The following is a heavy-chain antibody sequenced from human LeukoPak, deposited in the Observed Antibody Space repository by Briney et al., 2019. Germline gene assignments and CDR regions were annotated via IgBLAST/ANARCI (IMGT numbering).Heavy chain of an antibody. CDR1: GFNFSRYA. CDR3: AKARYSSGWYLDY. V-gene: IGHV3-9*01. D-gene: IGHD6-19*01. J-gene: IGHJ4*02. CDR2: ISWNSGSI. Sequence: GGSLRLSCAASGFNFSRYAMTWVRQAPGKGLEWVSGISWNSGSIGYADSVKGRFTISRDNAKNSLYLQMNSLRAEDTALYYCAKARYSSGWYLDYWGQGTLVTVSS.